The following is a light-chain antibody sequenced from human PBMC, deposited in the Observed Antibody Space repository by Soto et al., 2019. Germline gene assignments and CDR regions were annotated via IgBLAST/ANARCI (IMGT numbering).Light chain of an antibody. CDR1: QSVRSS. CDR3: QQYNNWPAWT. V-gene: IGKV3-15*01. J-gene: IGKJ1*01. CDR2: GAS. Sequence: EIVMTQSPGTLSVSPGERATLFCRASQSVRSSLAWYQQKPGQAPRLFIYGASTRATGIPARFSGSGSGTEFTLTISSLQSEDFAVYYCQQYNNWPAWTFGQGTKVDIK.